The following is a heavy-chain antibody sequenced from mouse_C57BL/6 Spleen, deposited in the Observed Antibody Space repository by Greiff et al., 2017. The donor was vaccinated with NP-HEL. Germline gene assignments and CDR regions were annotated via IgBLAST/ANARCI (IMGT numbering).Heavy chain of an antibody. V-gene: IGHV1-54*01. J-gene: IGHJ2*01. D-gene: IGHD2-4*01. Sequence: QVHVKQSGAELVRPGTSVKVSCKASGYAFTSYWIEWVKQRPGQGLEWIGVINPGDGGTNYNEKFKGKATLTADKSSSTAYMQLSSLTSEDSAVYFCARAGSTMITTFGDWGKGTTLTVSS. CDR3: ARAGSTMITTFGD. CDR1: GYAFTSYW. CDR2: INPGDGGT.